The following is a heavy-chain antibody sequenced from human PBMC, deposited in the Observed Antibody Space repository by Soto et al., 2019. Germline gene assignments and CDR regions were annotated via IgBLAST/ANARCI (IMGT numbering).Heavy chain of an antibody. D-gene: IGHD1-1*01. CDR1: GDSVSSNSAG. J-gene: IGHJ6*03. CDR3: ARGSWDDVNEHYYKYV. V-gene: IGHV6-1*01. CDR2: TYYKSKWYY. Sequence: SQTLSLTCDISGDSVSSNSAGWNWIRQTPSRGLEWLGRTYYKSKWYYTYAASVKSRITVSPDTSKNQFSLQLTSVTPEDTSVYYCARGSWDDVNEHYYKYVWDKGTTVTVSS.